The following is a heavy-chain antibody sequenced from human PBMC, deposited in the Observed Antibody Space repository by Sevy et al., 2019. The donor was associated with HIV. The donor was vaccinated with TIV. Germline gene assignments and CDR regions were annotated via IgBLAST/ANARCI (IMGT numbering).Heavy chain of an antibody. J-gene: IGHJ5*02. Sequence: SETLSLTCTVSGGSINSYYWSWIRQPPGRGLEWIGYIYYSGSTNYNPSLKSRVTISVDTSKNQFSLKLSSVTAADTAVYYCVRHGKEDWIDPWGQGTLVTVSS. CDR2: IYYSGST. D-gene: IGHD1-26*01. V-gene: IGHV4-59*08. CDR1: GGSINSYY. CDR3: VRHGKEDWIDP.